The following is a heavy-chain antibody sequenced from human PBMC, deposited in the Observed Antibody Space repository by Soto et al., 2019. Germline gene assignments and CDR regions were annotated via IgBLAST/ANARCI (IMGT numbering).Heavy chain of an antibody. V-gene: IGHV3-30*03. J-gene: IGHJ4*02. CDR1: GFTFSSYG. Sequence: GGSLRLSCAASGFTFSSYGMHWVRQAPGKGLEWVEVISYDGSNKYYADSVKGRFTISRDNSKNTLYLQMNSLRAEDTAVYYCAPWFGAFDYWGQGTLVTVSS. CDR2: ISYDGSNK. D-gene: IGHD3-10*01. CDR3: APWFGAFDY.